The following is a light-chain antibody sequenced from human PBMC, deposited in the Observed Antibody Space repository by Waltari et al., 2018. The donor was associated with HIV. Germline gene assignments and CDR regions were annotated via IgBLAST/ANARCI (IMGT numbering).Light chain of an antibody. Sequence: DVVLTQSPLSLPVTPGQPASISCRSSQSLVYSDGNTYLNWFHQRPGRSPRRLIYQVSKRDSGVPDRFSGSGSGTDFTLKISRVEAEDVGVYYCMRGTYLWTFGQGTKVEIK. V-gene: IGKV2-30*01. J-gene: IGKJ1*01. CDR2: QVS. CDR3: MRGTYLWT. CDR1: QSLVYSDGNTY.